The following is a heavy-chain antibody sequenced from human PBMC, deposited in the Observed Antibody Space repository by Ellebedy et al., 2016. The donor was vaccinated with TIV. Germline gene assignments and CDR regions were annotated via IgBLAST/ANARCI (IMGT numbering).Heavy chain of an antibody. Sequence: GESLKISCAASGFTVSSNYMSWVRQAPGKGLEWVSAITKNSDYIYYSDSVRGRFTISRDDAKNSLFLQMNSLRDEDTAVYYCARENWAHDAFDIWGQGTMVTVSS. V-gene: IGHV3-21*01. J-gene: IGHJ3*02. CDR1: GFTVSSNY. CDR2: ITKNSDYI. CDR3: ARENWAHDAFDI. D-gene: IGHD7-27*01.